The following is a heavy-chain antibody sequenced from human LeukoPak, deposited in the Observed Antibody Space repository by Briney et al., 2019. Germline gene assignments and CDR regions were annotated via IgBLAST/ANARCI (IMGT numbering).Heavy chain of an antibody. CDR3: ARDVYYYDSSGLDP. CDR2: ISSSSSTI. J-gene: IGHJ5*02. Sequence: GGSLRLSCAASGFTFSSYWMSWVRQAPGKGLEWVSYISSSSSTIYYADSVKGRFTISRDNAKNSLYLQMNSLRAEDTAVYYCARDVYYYDSSGLDPWGQGTLVTVSS. CDR1: GFTFSSYW. D-gene: IGHD3-22*01. V-gene: IGHV3-48*04.